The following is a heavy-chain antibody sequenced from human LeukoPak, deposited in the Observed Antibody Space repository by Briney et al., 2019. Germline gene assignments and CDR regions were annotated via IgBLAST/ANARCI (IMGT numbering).Heavy chain of an antibody. J-gene: IGHJ6*02. CDR2: INHSGST. D-gene: IGHD4-4*01. CDR3: ARARGVVTTPKYYYYYGMDV. CDR1: GGSLSGYY. Sequence: PSETLSLTCAVYGGSLSGYYWSWIRQPPGKGLEWIGEINHSGSTNYNPSLKSRVTISVDTSKNQFSLKLSSVTAADTAVYYCARARGVVTTPKYYYYYGMDVWGQGTTVTVSS. V-gene: IGHV4-34*01.